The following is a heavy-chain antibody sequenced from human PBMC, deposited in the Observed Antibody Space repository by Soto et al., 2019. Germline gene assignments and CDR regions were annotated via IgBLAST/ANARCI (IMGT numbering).Heavy chain of an antibody. D-gene: IGHD2-2*01. CDR2: INHSGST. J-gene: IGHJ4*02. CDR1: GGSFSGYY. V-gene: IGHV4-34*01. CDR3: ARGRPRYCSSTSCRHDFDY. Sequence: PSETLSLTCAVYGGSFSGYYWSWIRQPPGKGLEWIGEINHSGSTNYNPSLKSRVTISVDTSKNQFSLKLSSVTAADTAVYYCARGRPRYCSSTSCRHDFDYWGQGTLVTSPQ.